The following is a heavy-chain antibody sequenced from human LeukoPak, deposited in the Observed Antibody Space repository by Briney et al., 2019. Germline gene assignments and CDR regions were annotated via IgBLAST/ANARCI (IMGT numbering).Heavy chain of an antibody. CDR1: GYSISSGYY. CDR2: IYHSGST. J-gene: IGHJ3*02. V-gene: IGHV4-38-2*02. D-gene: IGHD3-10*01. CDR3: AREPRITMVRGGWAFDI. Sequence: PSETLSLTCAVSGYSISSGYYWGWIRQPPGKGLEWIGSIYHSGSTYYNPSLKSRVTISVDTSKNQFSLKLSSVTAADTAVYYCAREPRITMVRGGWAFDIWGRGTMVTVSS.